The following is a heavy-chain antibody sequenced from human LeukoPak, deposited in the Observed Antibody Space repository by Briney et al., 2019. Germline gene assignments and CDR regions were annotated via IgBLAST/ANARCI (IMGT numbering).Heavy chain of an antibody. Sequence: LGGSPRLSCAASGFTVSSNYMIWVRQAPGKGVEWVSIIYNGGRTKYAGSVKGRFTIFRDNSKNTLYLQMNSLRVEDTAVYYCASSSAATAMGLDYWGQGTLVTVSS. V-gene: IGHV3-53*01. CDR1: GFTVSSNY. CDR2: IYNGGRT. D-gene: IGHD5-18*01. CDR3: ASSSAATAMGLDY. J-gene: IGHJ4*02.